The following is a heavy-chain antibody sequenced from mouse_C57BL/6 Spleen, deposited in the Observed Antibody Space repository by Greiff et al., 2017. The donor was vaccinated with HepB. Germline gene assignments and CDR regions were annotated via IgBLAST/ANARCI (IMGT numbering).Heavy chain of an antibody. CDR1: GYTFTSYW. CDR2: IYPGSGST. V-gene: IGHV1-55*01. CDR3: ARCPPCYGSGYFDY. D-gene: IGHD1-1*01. Sequence: QVQLQQPGAELVKPGASVKMSCKASGYTFTSYWITWVKQRPGQGLEWIGDIYPGSGSTNYNEKFKSKATLTVDTSTSTAYMQLSSLTSEDSAVYYCARCPPCYGSGYFDYWGQGTTLTVSS. J-gene: IGHJ2*01.